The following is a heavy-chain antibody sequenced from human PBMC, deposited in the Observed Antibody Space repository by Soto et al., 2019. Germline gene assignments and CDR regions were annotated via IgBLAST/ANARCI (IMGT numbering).Heavy chain of an antibody. D-gene: IGHD2-21*02. J-gene: IGHJ4*02. V-gene: IGHV1-24*01. CDR2: FDPEDGET. CDR1: GYTLTELS. CDR3: ATSGHHCGGDCYV. Sequence: ASVKVSCKVSGYTLTELSMHWVRQAPGKGLEWMGGFDPEDGETIYSKKFQGRVTMTEDTSTDTAYMKLSSLRSEDTAVYYCATSGHHCGGDCYVWGQGTLVTVSS.